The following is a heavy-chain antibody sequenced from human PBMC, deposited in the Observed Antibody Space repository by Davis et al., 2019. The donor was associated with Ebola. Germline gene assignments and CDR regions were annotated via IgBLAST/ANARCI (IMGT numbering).Heavy chain of an antibody. CDR2: ISSSGSTI. D-gene: IGHD3-9*01. V-gene: IGHV3-11*01. Sequence: GESLKISCAASGFTFSDYYMSWIRQAPGKGLEWVSYISSSGSTIYYADSVKGRFTISRDNAKNSLYLQMNSLRAEDTAVYYCARGRSDDILTQYFDYWGQGTLVTVSS. J-gene: IGHJ4*02. CDR1: GFTFSDYY. CDR3: ARGRSDDILTQYFDY.